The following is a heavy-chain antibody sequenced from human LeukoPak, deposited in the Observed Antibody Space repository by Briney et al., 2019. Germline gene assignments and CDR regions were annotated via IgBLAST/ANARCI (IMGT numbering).Heavy chain of an antibody. V-gene: IGHV1-2*06. Sequence: ASVKVSCKASGYTFTGYYMHWVRQAPGQGLEWMGRIIPNSGGTNYAQKFQGRVTMTRDTSISTAYMELSRLRSDDTAVFYCARGGPYEYVWGSYRPFDYWGQGTLVTVSS. CDR3: ARGGPYEYVWGSYRPFDY. CDR1: GYTFTGYY. CDR2: IIPNSGGT. J-gene: IGHJ4*02. D-gene: IGHD3-16*02.